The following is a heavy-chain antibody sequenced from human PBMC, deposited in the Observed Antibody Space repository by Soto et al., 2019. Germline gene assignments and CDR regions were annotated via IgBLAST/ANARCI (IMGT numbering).Heavy chain of an antibody. CDR1: GGSISSSSYY. CDR3: ARHLTYCSAGSCYSDFPYYGMDV. CDR2: IFYSGST. D-gene: IGHD2-15*01. Sequence: SLNCTVSGGSISSSSYYWGWIRQPPGKGLEWIGSIFYSGSTYYNPSLKSRVTISVDTSKNQLSLKLSSVTAADTAVYYCARHLTYCSAGSCYSDFPYYGMDVWGQGTTVTGSS. V-gene: IGHV4-39*01. J-gene: IGHJ6*01.